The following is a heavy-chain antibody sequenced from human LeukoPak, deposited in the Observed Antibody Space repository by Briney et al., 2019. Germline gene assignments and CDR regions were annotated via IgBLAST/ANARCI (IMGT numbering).Heavy chain of an antibody. CDR3: ARVKAVAGTYWFDP. V-gene: IGHV1-8*01. Sequence: ASVKVSCKASGYTFTSYDINWVRQATGQGLEWMGWMNPNSGNTGYAQKFQGRVTMTRDTSISTAYMELSRLRSDDTAVYYCARVKAVAGTYWFDPWGQGTLVTVSS. D-gene: IGHD6-19*01. CDR1: GYTFTSYD. J-gene: IGHJ5*02. CDR2: MNPNSGNT.